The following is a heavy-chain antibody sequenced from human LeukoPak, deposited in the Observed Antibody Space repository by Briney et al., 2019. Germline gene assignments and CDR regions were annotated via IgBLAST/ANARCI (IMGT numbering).Heavy chain of an antibody. D-gene: IGHD6-13*01. CDR1: GGSINSYY. V-gene: IGHV4-59*01. Sequence: PSETLSLTCTVSGGSINSYYWSWIRQPPGKGLEWIGHTYYSGSTNYNPSLKSRVTISVDTSKNQFSLRLSSVTAADTAVYYCARVTGYMTEDYFDYWGQGTLITVSS. J-gene: IGHJ4*02. CDR3: ARVTGYMTEDYFDY. CDR2: TYYSGST.